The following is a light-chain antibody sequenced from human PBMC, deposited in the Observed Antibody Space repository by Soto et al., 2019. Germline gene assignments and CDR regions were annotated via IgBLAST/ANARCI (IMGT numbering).Light chain of an antibody. Sequence: VMTQSPATLSVSPGEGVTLSCRASQNVNQNVAWYQQKPGQPLRLLVHSAVTEAVDIADTFSGRGSGTEFTLTISRLRSKDFAVYYCQQYNEWPLTFGGGTKVELK. CDR2: SAV. J-gene: IGKJ4*01. CDR3: QQYNEWPLT. V-gene: IGKV3D-15*01. CDR1: QNVNQN.